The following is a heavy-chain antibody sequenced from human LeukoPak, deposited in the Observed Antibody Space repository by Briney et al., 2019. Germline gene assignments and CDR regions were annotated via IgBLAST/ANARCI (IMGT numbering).Heavy chain of an antibody. CDR2: IYYSGST. V-gene: IGHV4-31*03. Sequence: PSQTLSLTCTVSGGSISSGGYHWGWIRQHPGMALEWIGNIYYSGSTFYNPSLKSRVSISVDTSKNQFSLKLSSVTAADTAVYYCARGYVLRYFDWLLTGRWFDPWGQGTLVTVSS. J-gene: IGHJ5*02. D-gene: IGHD3-9*01. CDR3: ARGYVLRYFDWLLTGRWFDP. CDR1: GGSISSGGYH.